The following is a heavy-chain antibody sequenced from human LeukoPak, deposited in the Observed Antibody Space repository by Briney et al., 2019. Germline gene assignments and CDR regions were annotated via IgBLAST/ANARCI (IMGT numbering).Heavy chain of an antibody. Sequence: PSQTLSLTCTVSGGSISSGSYYWSWIRQPAGKGLEWIGRIYTSGSTNYNPSLKSRVTISVDTSKNQFSLKLSSVTAADTAVYYSARSATTHYDFWPFDYWGQETLVTVSS. CDR3: ARSATTHYDFWPFDY. CDR1: GGSISSGSYY. D-gene: IGHD3-3*01. V-gene: IGHV4-61*02. J-gene: IGHJ4*02. CDR2: IYTSGST.